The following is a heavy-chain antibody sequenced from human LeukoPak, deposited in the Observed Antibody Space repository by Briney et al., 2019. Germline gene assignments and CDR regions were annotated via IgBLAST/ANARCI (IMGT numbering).Heavy chain of an antibody. CDR1: GYTFTSYY. D-gene: IGHD6-19*01. J-gene: IGHJ4*02. CDR3: ASGKAVAGPYYFDY. CDR2: INPSGGST. V-gene: IGHV1-46*01. Sequence: ASVKVSCKASGYTFTSYYMHWVRQAPGQGLEWMGIINPSGGSTSYAQKFQGRVTITADESTSTAYMELSSLRSEDTAVYYCASGKAVAGPYYFDYWGQGTLVTVSS.